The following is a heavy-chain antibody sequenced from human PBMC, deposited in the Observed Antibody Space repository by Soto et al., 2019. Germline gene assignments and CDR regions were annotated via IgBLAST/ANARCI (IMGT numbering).Heavy chain of an antibody. J-gene: IGHJ6*02. Sequence: QVQLVESGGGVVQPGRSLRLSCAASGFTFSSYGMQWVRQAPGKGLEWVAVISYDGSNKYYADSVKGRFTISRDNSKNTLYLQMNSLRAEDTAVYYCAKESGIAARPDYYYGMDVWGQGTTVTVSS. V-gene: IGHV3-30*18. D-gene: IGHD6-6*01. CDR3: AKESGIAARPDYYYGMDV. CDR2: ISYDGSNK. CDR1: GFTFSSYG.